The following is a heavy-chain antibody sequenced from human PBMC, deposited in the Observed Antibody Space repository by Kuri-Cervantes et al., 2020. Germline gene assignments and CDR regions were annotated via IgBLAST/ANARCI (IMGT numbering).Heavy chain of an antibody. CDR1: GGSISSGDYY. CDR3: ASLRITMVRGVIGAQYNWFDP. D-gene: IGHD3-10*01. J-gene: IGHJ5*02. CDR2: IYYSGST. Sequence: LRLSCTVSGGSISSGDYYWSWIRQPPGKGLEWIGYIYYSGSTYYNPSLKSRVTISVDTSKNQFSLKLSSVTAADTAVYYCASLRITMVRGVIGAQYNWFDPWGQGILVTVSS. V-gene: IGHV4-30-4*01.